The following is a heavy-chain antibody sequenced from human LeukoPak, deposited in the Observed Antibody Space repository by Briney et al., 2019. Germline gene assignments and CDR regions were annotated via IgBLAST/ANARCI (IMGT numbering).Heavy chain of an antibody. V-gene: IGHV1-2*02. CDR1: GYTFTGYY. CDR3: ARDQPFDGATFDY. CDR2: INPNSGGT. D-gene: IGHD3-16*01. J-gene: IGHJ4*02. Sequence: ASVTVSCKASGYTFTGYYMHWVRQAPGQGLEWMGWINPNSGGTNYAQKFQGRVTMTRDTSISTAYMELSRLRSDDTAVYYCARDQPFDGATFDYWGQGTLVTVSS.